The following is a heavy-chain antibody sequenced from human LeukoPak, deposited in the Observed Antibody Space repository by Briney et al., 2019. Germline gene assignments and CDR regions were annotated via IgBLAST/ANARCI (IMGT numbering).Heavy chain of an antibody. J-gene: IGHJ6*03. Sequence: GGSLRLSCAASGFTFNNYAMSWVCQAPGMGLEWLSYVSGSGGDTYYAASVKGRFTISRDNSKNTVYLQMGSLRAEDTAVYYCAKNRGGTYKYYMDVWGNGTTVTVSS. CDR1: GFTFNNYA. CDR2: VSGSGGDT. D-gene: IGHD1-1*01. V-gene: IGHV3-23*01. CDR3: AKNRGGTYKYYMDV.